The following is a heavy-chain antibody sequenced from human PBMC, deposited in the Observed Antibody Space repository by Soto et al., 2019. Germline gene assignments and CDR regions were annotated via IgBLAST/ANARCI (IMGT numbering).Heavy chain of an antibody. Sequence: SETLSLTCTVSGGSISSSSNYWGWIRQPPGKGLEWIGSIYYSGRTYYNPSLKSRVTISVDTSKNQFSLKLSSVTAADTAVYYWARHHQRWLQLGYYYYYGIDVWGQGTTVTVSS. CDR3: ARHHQRWLQLGYYYYYGIDV. CDR2: IYYSGRT. CDR1: GGSISSSSNY. V-gene: IGHV4-39*01. J-gene: IGHJ6*02. D-gene: IGHD5-12*01.